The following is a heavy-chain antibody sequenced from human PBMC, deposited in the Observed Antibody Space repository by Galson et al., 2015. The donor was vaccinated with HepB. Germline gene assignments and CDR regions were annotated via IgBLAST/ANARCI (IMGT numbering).Heavy chain of an antibody. CDR1: GFTFSSYA. Sequence: SLRLSCAASGFTFSSYAMHWVRQAPGKGLEWVAVISYDGSNKYYAGSVKGRFTISRDNSKNTLYLQMNSLRAEDTAVYYCARDSRGITRAFDIWGQGTMVTVSS. CDR3: ARDSRGITRAFDI. D-gene: IGHD3-16*01. V-gene: IGHV3-30-3*01. J-gene: IGHJ3*02. CDR2: ISYDGSNK.